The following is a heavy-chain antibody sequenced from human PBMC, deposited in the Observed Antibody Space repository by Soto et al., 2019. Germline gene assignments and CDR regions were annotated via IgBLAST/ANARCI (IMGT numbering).Heavy chain of an antibody. V-gene: IGHV4-39*01. D-gene: IGHD3-10*01. CDR3: ARRTPFYASGSSRFDP. CDR2: MDYSGGT. J-gene: IGHJ5*02. CDR1: GGSIANTDDC. Sequence: SETLSLTCTVSGGSIANTDDCWRWIRQPPGKGLEWIGTMDYSGGTKYNPSLKSRVTLSVDTSNNQSALRLTSVTSAGTAVYYCARRTPFYASGSSRFDPWGQGALVTVSS.